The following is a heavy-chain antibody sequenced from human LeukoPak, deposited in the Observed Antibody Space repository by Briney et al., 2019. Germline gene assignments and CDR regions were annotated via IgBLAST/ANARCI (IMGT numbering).Heavy chain of an antibody. D-gene: IGHD3-10*01. V-gene: IGHV3-23*01. J-gene: IGHJ4*02. CDR1: GFIFSSYA. CDR3: AGAPRASVPPPFDY. Sequence: PGGSLRLSCAASGFIFSSYALSWVRQTPGKGPEWVSGISNTGGSIYYADSAKGRFTISRGNSKRTLFLQMNSLRLEDTAVYYCAGAPRASVPPPFDYWGQGTQVTVSS. CDR2: ISNTGGSI.